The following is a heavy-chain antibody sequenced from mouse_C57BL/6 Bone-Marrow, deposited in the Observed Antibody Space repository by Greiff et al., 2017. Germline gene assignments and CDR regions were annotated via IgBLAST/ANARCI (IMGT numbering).Heavy chain of an antibody. CDR3: ARWGLRYLDY. CDR1: GYTFTSYW. V-gene: IGHV1-64*01. CDR2: IHPNSGST. J-gene: IGHJ2*01. Sequence: QVQLQQPGAELVKPGASVKLSCKASGYTFTSYWMHWVKQRPGQGLEWIGMIHPNSGSTNYNEKFKSKATLTVDKSASTAYMQLSSLTSEDSAVYYCARWGLRYLDYWGQGTTLTVSS. D-gene: IGHD2-13*01.